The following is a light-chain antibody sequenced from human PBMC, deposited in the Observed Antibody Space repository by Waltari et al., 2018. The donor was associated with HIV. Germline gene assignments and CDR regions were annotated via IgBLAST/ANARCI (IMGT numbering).Light chain of an antibody. CDR2: EAS. CDR3: QQYKTYSTT. V-gene: IGKV1-5*03. J-gene: IGKJ1*01. Sequence: DIQMTQSPSTLSASVGGRATFTCRASQSINSWLAWYQQKPGKAPRLLISEASSLQSGVPSRFSGSESGTEFTLIINSLQPDDFATYYCQQYKTYSTTFGQGTNVEIK. CDR1: QSINSW.